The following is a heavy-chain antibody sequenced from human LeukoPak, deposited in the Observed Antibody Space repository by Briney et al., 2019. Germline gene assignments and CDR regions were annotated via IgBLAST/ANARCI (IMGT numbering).Heavy chain of an antibody. V-gene: IGHV3-66*01. CDR2: IYSGGST. Sequence: GGSLRLSCAASGFTVSSYYMSWVRQAPGKGLEWVSVIYSGGSTYYADSVKGRFTISRDNSKNTLYLQMNSLRAEDTAVYYCARSGAMVVYFDYWGQGTLVTVSS. CDR1: GFTVSSYY. CDR3: ARSGAMVVYFDY. D-gene: IGHD5-18*01. J-gene: IGHJ4*02.